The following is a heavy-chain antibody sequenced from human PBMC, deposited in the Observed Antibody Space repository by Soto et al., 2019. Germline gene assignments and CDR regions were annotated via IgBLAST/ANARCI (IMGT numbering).Heavy chain of an antibody. J-gene: IGHJ4*02. CDR3: TSDWSFSLWFGEFSTGGY. Sequence: GGSLRLSCVASAITVSKAWVSWVRQAPGKGLEWVGRIKSRSNGGTTDYAAPVKGRFSISRDDSKNTKYLQMKSLKIEDTAVYYFTSDWSFSLWFGEFSTGGYWGQGTLVTVSS. CDR2: IKSRSNGGTT. CDR1: AITVSKAW. D-gene: IGHD3-10*01. V-gene: IGHV3-15*01.